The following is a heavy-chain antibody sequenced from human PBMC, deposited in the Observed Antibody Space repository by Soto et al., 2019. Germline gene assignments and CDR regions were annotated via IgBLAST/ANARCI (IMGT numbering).Heavy chain of an antibody. J-gene: IGHJ3*02. CDR1: GYTFTGYY. Sequence: VASVKVSCKASGYTFTGYYMHWARQAPGQGLEWMGWINPNSGGTNYAQKFQGRVTMTRDTSISTAYMELSRLRSDDTAVYYCARVGAYSSSSEGFDAFDIWGQGTMVTVSS. CDR3: ARVGAYSSSSEGFDAFDI. CDR2: INPNSGGT. V-gene: IGHV1-2*02. D-gene: IGHD6-6*01.